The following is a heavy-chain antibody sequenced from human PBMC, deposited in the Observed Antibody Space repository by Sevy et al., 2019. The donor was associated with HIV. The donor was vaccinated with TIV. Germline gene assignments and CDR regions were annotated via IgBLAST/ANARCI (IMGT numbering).Heavy chain of an antibody. D-gene: IGHD1-26*01. V-gene: IGHV3-48*03. CDR1: KFSFSSYD. Sequence: GGSLRLSCAASKFSFSSYDMNWVRQAPGKGLEWISYISSSGTTIYYADSVKGRFTISRDNAKDSLHLQMNSLRVEDTAVYYCARGGWDLPFHIWGQGTMVTVSS. J-gene: IGHJ3*02. CDR3: ARGGWDLPFHI. CDR2: ISSSGTTI.